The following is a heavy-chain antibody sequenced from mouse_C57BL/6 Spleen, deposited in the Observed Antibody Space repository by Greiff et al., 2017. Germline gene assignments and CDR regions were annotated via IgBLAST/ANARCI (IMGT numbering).Heavy chain of an antibody. Sequence: QVHVKQPGAELVMPGASVKLSCKASGYTFTSYWMHWVKQRPGQGLEWIGEIDPSDSYTNYNQKFKGKSTLTVDKSSSTAYMQLSSLSSEDSAVYYCARSYDGYPYKYFDVWGTGTTVTVSS. CDR3: ARSYDGYPYKYFDV. CDR1: GYTFTSYW. CDR2: IDPSDSYT. D-gene: IGHD2-3*01. V-gene: IGHV1-69*01. J-gene: IGHJ1*03.